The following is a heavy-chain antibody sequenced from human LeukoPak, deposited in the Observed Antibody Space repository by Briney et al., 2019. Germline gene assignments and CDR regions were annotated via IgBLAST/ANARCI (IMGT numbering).Heavy chain of an antibody. Sequence: ASVKVSCKASGYTFTDYYLHWVGQAPGQGLEWMGWMNPNSGNTGCAQKFQGRVTMTRNTSISTAYMELSSLRSEDTAVYYCAVYYYGSGSYYNPDYWGQGTLVTVSS. CDR2: MNPNSGNT. J-gene: IGHJ4*02. CDR1: GYTFTDYY. V-gene: IGHV1-8*02. CDR3: AVYYYGSGSYYNPDY. D-gene: IGHD3-10*01.